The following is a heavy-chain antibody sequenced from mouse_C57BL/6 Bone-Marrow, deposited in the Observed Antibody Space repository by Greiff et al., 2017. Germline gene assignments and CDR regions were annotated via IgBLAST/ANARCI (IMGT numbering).Heavy chain of an antibody. D-gene: IGHD1-1*01. CDR1: GYTFTSYW. CDR2: IHPNSGST. J-gene: IGHJ1*03. Sequence: QVQLQQPGAELVKPGASVKLSCKASGYTFTSYWMHWVKQRPGQGLEWIGMIHPNSGSTNYNEKFKSKATLTVDKSSSTAYMQLSSLTSEDSAVYYCARRILYCYGSSYGPYWYFDVWGTGTTVTVSS. V-gene: IGHV1-64*01. CDR3: ARRILYCYGSSYGPYWYFDV.